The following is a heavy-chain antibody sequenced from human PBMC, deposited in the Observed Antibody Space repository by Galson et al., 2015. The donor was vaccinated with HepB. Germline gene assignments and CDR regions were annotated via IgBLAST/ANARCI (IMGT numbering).Heavy chain of an antibody. CDR1: GYSFTSYW. Sequence: QSGAEVTKPGESLKISCKGSGYSFTSYWIGWVRQMHGKGLEWMGIIYPGDSDTRYSPSFQSQVTITTDKSISTTYLQWSSLKAWDTGMYYCASQLEMAGTWDAFDIWGQGTMVTVSS. D-gene: IGHD5-24*01. J-gene: IGHJ3*02. V-gene: IGHV5-51*01. CDR3: ASQLEMAGTWDAFDI. CDR2: IYPGDSDT.